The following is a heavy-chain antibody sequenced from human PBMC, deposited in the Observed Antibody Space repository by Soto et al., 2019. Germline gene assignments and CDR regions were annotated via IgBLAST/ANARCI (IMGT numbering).Heavy chain of an antibody. V-gene: IGHV1-8*01. D-gene: IGHD3-22*01. CDR1: GYTFTSYD. Sequence: QVQLVQSGAEVKKPGASVKVSCKASGYTFTSYDINWVRQATGQGLEWMGWMNPNSGNTGYAQKFKGRVTMTRNTSISTAYMELSSLRSEDTAVYYCARVVYYYDSSGYYYFDYWGQGTLVTVSS. CDR2: MNPNSGNT. J-gene: IGHJ4*02. CDR3: ARVVYYYDSSGYYYFDY.